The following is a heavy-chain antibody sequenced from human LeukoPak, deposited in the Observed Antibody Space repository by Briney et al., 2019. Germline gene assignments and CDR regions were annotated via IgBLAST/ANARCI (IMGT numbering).Heavy chain of an antibody. V-gene: IGHV3-30*19. D-gene: IGHD3-16*01. CDR3: ARGGGNCLDY. CDR1: GFTFSSYG. J-gene: IGHJ4*02. CDR2: ISYDGSNK. Sequence: GGSLRLSCAASGFTFSSYGMHWVRQAPGKGLEWVAVISYDGSNKYYADSVKGRFTISRNNSKNTLYLQMNSLRAEDTAVYYCARGGGNCLDYWGQGTLVTVSS.